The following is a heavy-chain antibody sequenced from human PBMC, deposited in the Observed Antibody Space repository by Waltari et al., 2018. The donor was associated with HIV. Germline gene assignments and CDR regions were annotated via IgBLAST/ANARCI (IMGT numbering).Heavy chain of an antibody. D-gene: IGHD2-2*01. V-gene: IGHV1-8*01. J-gene: IGHJ4*02. CDR3: ARYGSWCSTAGCVYDFDV. Sequence: QVQLVQSGAEVKKPGASVKVSCKSPGYTFTTSAINLVQQGTGQGREGAGGLTRNSNNRAAGQQFKDVLTLASSSSICRDYVEMSGLMYEDTVGYYGARYGSWCSTAGCVYDFDVWGQGTLVTVSS. CDR2: LTRNSNNR. CDR1: GYTFTTSA.